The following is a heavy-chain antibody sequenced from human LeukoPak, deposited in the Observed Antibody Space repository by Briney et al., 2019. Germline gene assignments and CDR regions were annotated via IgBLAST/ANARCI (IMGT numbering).Heavy chain of an antibody. J-gene: IGHJ4*02. V-gene: IGHV1-2*06. CDR3: ARGARDYYDSSGYYTY. CDR2: INPNSGGT. CDR1: GYTFTGYY. D-gene: IGHD3-22*01. Sequence: ASVKVSCKASGYTFTGYYMHWVRQAPGQGLEWMGRINPNSGGTNYAQKFQGRVTMTRDTSISTAYMELSRLRSDDTAVYYCARGARDYYDSSGYYTYWGQGTPVTVSS.